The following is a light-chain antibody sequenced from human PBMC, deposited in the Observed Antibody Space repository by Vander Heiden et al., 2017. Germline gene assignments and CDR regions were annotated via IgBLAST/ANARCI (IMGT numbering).Light chain of an antibody. CDR1: QSISSY. CDR3: QQSDSTLVT. Sequence: DIQMTQSPSSLSASVGDRVTITCRASQSISSYLNWYQQKPGKAPKLLIYAASSLQSGVPSRFSGSGSGTDFTLTISRLQPKDFATYYCQQSDSTLVTFGGGTKVEIK. CDR2: AAS. V-gene: IGKV1-39*01. J-gene: IGKJ4*01.